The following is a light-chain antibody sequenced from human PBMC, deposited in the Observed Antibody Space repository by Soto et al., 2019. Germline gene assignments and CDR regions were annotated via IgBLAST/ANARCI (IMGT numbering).Light chain of an antibody. V-gene: IGKV1-9*01. Sequence: DIQLTQSPSFLSASVGDRVTITCRASQGISSYLALYQQKPGKAPKLLIYAASTSQSGVPSRFSGSGSGTEFTLTISSLQPEDCATYYCQQLNSYPLTCGGGTKVEIK. CDR3: QQLNSYPLT. J-gene: IGKJ4*01. CDR1: QGISSY. CDR2: AAS.